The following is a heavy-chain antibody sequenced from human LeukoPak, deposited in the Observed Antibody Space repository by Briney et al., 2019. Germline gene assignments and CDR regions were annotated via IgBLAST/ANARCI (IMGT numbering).Heavy chain of an antibody. Sequence: SETLSLTCTVSGGSISSSSYYWGWIRQPPGKGLEWIGSIYYSGSTYYNPSLKSRVTISVDTSKNQFSLKLSSVTAADTAVYYCAKDFIAISEWEPLGYWGQGTLVTVSS. V-gene: IGHV4-39*07. D-gene: IGHD1-26*01. CDR2: IYYSGST. J-gene: IGHJ4*02. CDR3: AKDFIAISEWEPLGY. CDR1: GGSISSSSYY.